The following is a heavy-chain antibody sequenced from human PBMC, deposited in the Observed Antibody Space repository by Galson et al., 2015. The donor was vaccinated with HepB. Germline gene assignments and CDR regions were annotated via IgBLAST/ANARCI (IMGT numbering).Heavy chain of an antibody. V-gene: IGHV5-51*01. CDR2: ICPGDSDT. D-gene: IGHD1-26*01. Sequence: QSGAEVKKPGESLKISCKGSGYSFSSNWIAWVRQMPGRGLEWMGIICPGDSDTRYSPSFRGQVTMSVDKSTNTAYLQWSSLKASDTAIYYCARGGVIVGANFDYWVQGTLVTVSS. CDR1: GYSFSSNW. J-gene: IGHJ4*02. CDR3: ARGGVIVGANFDY.